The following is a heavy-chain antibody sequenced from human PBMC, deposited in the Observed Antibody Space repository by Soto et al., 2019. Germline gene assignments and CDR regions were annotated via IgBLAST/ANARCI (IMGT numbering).Heavy chain of an antibody. V-gene: IGHV4-31*03. Sequence: SETLSLTCTVSGGSISSGGYYWSWIRQHPGKGLEWIGYIYYSGSTYYNPSLKSRVTISVDTSKNQFSLKLSSVTAADTAVYYCARALLWGVDPPWDDPWVDPWGPGTPVTAS. J-gene: IGHJ5*02. CDR3: ARALLWGVDPPWDDPWVDP. D-gene: IGHD3-10*01. CDR2: IYYSGST. CDR1: GGSISSGGYY.